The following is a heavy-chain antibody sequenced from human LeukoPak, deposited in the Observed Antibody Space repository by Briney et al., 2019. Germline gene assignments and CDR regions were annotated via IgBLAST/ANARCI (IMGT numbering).Heavy chain of an antibody. CDR3: AKDLDYGGNSAYYYGMDV. CDR1: GFTFSSYG. CDR2: ISYDGSNK. J-gene: IGHJ6*02. Sequence: PGGSLRLSCAASGFTFSSYGMHWVRKAPGKGLEWVAVISYDGSNKYYADSVKGRFTISRDNSKNTLYLQMNSLRAEDTAVYYCAKDLDYGGNSAYYYGMDVWGQGTTVTVSS. V-gene: IGHV3-30*18. D-gene: IGHD4-23*01.